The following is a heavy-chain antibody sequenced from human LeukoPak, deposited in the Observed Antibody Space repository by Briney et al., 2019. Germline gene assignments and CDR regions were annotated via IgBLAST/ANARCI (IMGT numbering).Heavy chain of an antibody. CDR3: AKVAGGG. CDR2: ISGSGGRT. V-gene: IGHV3-23*01. Sequence: PGESLRLSCGASGXSFSSYAVSWVRQAPGKGLEWVSGISGSGGRTYYADSVKGRFTVSRDNSKNTLYLQMNSLRAEDTAVYYCAKVAGGGWGQGTLVTVSS. J-gene: IGHJ4*02. D-gene: IGHD2-15*01. CDR1: GXSFSSYA.